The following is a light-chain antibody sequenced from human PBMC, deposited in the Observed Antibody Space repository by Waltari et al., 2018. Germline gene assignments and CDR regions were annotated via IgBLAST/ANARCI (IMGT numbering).Light chain of an antibody. J-gene: IGKJ2*01. CDR1: ESIASP. CDR3: QQRSHWPMYT. Sequence: EIVLTQSPATLSLSPGDRPTLSCRASESIASPLVWYQQKPGQPPRILIYDTSNRAAGIPARFSGSGSGTDFSLTISSLEPEDFVVYYCQQRSHWPMYTFGQGTKLEIK. CDR2: DTS. V-gene: IGKV3-11*01.